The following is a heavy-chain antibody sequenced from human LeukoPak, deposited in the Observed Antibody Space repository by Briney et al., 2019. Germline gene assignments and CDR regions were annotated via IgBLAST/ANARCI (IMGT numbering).Heavy chain of an antibody. D-gene: IGHD5-18*01. CDR1: GGSFSGYY. V-gene: IGHV4-34*01. J-gene: IGHJ4*02. Sequence: KPSETLSLTCAVYGGSFSGYYCSWIRQPPGKGLEWIGEINHSGSTNYNPSLKSRVTISVDTSKNQFSLKLSSVTAADTAVYYCARGRNTAERHIDYWGQGTLVTVSS. CDR3: ARGRNTAERHIDY. CDR2: INHSGST.